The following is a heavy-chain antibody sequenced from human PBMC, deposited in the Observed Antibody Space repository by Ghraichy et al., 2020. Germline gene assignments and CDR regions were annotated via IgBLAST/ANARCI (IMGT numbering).Heavy chain of an antibody. J-gene: IGHJ4*02. CDR1: GFTFSSHF. CDR3: ARAGGAVGHFDY. CDR2: ISSSSGTM. D-gene: IGHD1-26*01. Sequence: SCAASGFTFSSHFMNWVRQAPGKGLEWVSYISSSSGTMYYADSVRGRFTISRDNAKNSLYLQMNSLREEDTAVYYCARAGGAVGHFDYWGQGTLVTVSS. V-gene: IGHV3-48*02.